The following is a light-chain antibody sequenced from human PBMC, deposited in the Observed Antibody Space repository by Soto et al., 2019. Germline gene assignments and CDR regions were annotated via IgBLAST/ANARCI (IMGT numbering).Light chain of an antibody. Sequence: EIVMPQSPATLSVSPGERATLSCRASQSVSNNYLAWYQQKPGQAPRLLIYGASNRATGIPDRFTGSASGTDFTLTIGRLQPEDFALYFCQQYASSPVTFGGGTKVDI. V-gene: IGKV3-20*01. CDR1: QSVSNNY. CDR3: QQYASSPVT. CDR2: GAS. J-gene: IGKJ4*01.